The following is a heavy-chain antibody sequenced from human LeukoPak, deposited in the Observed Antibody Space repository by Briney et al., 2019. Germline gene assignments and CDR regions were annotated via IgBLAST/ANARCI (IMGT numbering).Heavy chain of an antibody. V-gene: IGHV1-2*02. CDR1: GYTFTDQY. Sequence: ASVKVSCEASGYTFTDQYIHWVRQAPGQGLEWMGCINPNSGGADYAQKFQGRVTMTSDTSISTAYMELSRLRSDDTAVYYCARESGMASFDCWGQGTPVTVSS. CDR3: ARESGMASFDC. J-gene: IGHJ4*02. CDR2: INPNSGGA. D-gene: IGHD2-8*01.